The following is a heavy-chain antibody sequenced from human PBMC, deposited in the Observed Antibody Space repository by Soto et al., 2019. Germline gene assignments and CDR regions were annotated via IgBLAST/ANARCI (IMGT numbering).Heavy chain of an antibody. J-gene: IGHJ4*02. CDR1: GCTFSSYA. D-gene: IGHD3-3*01. CDR2: ISDSGGST. Sequence: GSLRLACSASGCTFSSYAMNWVRQAPGKGLEWVSGISDSGGSTYYADSVKGRFTISRDNSKDTLYLQVNSLRAEDTAVYYCEKATGTYDFPYYFDYWGQGTLVTVSS. V-gene: IGHV3-23*01. CDR3: EKATGTYDFPYYFDY.